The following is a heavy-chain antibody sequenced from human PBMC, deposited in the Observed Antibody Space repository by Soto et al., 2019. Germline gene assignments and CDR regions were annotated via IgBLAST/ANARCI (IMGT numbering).Heavy chain of an antibody. J-gene: IGHJ6*02. V-gene: IGHV1-69*13. Sequence: SSVKVSCKASGGTFSSYAISWVRQAPGQGLEWMGGIIPIFGTANYAQKFQGRVTITADESTSTAYMELSSLRSEDTAVYYCASVVAATNYYYYGMDVWGQGTTVTVSS. CDR3: ASVVAATNYYYYGMDV. CDR1: GGTFSSYA. D-gene: IGHD2-15*01. CDR2: IIPIFGTA.